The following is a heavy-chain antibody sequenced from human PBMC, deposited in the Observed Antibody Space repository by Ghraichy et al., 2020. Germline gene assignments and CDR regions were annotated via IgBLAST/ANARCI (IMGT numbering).Heavy chain of an antibody. V-gene: IGHV3-48*02. CDR1: GFIFSDYS. Sequence: GESLNISCVGSGFIFSDYSMNWVRQSPGKGLEWVSYITSSSRTKSYADSVKGRFTISRDNAHNSLDLQMNSLRDEDTAVYYCARLRREDLDWLPFDYFGQGTRVIVSS. CDR2: ITSSSRTK. CDR3: ARLRREDLDWLPFDY. J-gene: IGHJ4*02. D-gene: IGHD3-3*01.